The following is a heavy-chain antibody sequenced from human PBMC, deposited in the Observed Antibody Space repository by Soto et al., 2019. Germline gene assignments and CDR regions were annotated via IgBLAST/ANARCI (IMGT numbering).Heavy chain of an antibody. CDR1: GFTFSSYS. CDR2: ISSSSSYI. CDR3: ARDRSIAAVARYYYGMDV. Sequence: GGSLRLSCAASGFTFSSYSMNWVRQAPGKGLEWVSSISSSSSYIYYADSVKGRFTISRDNAKNSLYLQMNSLRAEDTAVYYCARDRSIAAVARYYYGMDVWGQGTTVTVSS. D-gene: IGHD6-6*01. J-gene: IGHJ6*02. V-gene: IGHV3-21*01.